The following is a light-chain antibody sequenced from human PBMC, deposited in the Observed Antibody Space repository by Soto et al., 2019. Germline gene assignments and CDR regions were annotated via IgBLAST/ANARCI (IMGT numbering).Light chain of an antibody. J-gene: IGKJ4*01. V-gene: IGKV2-28*01. CDR1: QSLLQSDGYNY. CDR2: LAS. Sequence: EIVMTQSPLSLPVTPGEPASISCRSSQSLLQSDGYNYLAGYLQKPGHSPQLLIDLASSRASGVPDRFSGSVSGTDFTLKISRVEAEDVGVYYCMRALKTPTFGGGTKVEI. CDR3: MRALKTPT.